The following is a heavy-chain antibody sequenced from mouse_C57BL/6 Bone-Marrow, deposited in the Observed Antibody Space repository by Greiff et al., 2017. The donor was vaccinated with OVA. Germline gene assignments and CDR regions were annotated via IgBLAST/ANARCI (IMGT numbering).Heavy chain of an antibody. CDR1: GYTFTDYE. D-gene: IGHD2-5*01. CDR3: ARWSKDYAMDY. V-gene: IGHV1-15*01. J-gene: IGHJ4*01. Sequence: QVQLKESGAELVRPGASVTLSCKASGYTFTDYEMHWVKQTPVHGLEWIGAIDPETGGTAYNQKFKGKAILTADKSSSTAYMELRSLTSEDSAVYYCARWSKDYAMDYWGQGTSVTGSA. CDR2: IDPETGGT.